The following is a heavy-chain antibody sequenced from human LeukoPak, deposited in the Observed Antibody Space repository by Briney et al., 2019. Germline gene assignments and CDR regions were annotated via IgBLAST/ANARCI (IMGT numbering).Heavy chain of an antibody. D-gene: IGHD3-3*01. CDR2: IFYTGST. V-gene: IGHV4-39*07. CDR3: AKASPFWSGYFSLPVNWFDP. CDR1: GGSIDTRSYY. Sequence: SETLSLTCTVSGGSIDTRSYYWGWIRQPPGKGLEWIGRIFYTGSTHYSPSLKSRVTISVDTSKNQFSLKLSSVTAADTAVYYCAKASPFWSGYFSLPVNWFDPWGQGTLVTVSS. J-gene: IGHJ5*02.